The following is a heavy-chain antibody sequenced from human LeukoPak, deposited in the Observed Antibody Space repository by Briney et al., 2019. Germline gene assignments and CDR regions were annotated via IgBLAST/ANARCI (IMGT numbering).Heavy chain of an antibody. J-gene: IGHJ4*02. V-gene: IGHV3-48*01. CDR2: ISSSSTTI. Sequence: PGESLRLSCAASGFTFTTYWMSWVRQAPGKGLEWISYISSSSTTIYYADSVKGRFTISRDNAKNSLYLQMNNLRAEDTAVYYCARRRTAVAEMDYWGQGTLVTVSS. D-gene: IGHD6-19*01. CDR3: ARRRTAVAEMDY. CDR1: GFTFTTYW.